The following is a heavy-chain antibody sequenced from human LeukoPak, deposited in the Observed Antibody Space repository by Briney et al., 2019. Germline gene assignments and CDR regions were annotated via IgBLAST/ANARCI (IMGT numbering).Heavy chain of an antibody. Sequence: PSGTLSLTCTVSGYSISSGYYWGWIRQPPGKGLEWIGSIYHSGRTFYNPSLKSRVTISVDTSKNQFSLKLSSVTAADTAVYYCAVTAAGPNWFDPWGQGTLVTVSS. CDR2: IYHSGRT. V-gene: IGHV4-38-2*02. J-gene: IGHJ5*02. CDR3: AVTAAGPNWFDP. D-gene: IGHD6-13*01. CDR1: GYSISSGYY.